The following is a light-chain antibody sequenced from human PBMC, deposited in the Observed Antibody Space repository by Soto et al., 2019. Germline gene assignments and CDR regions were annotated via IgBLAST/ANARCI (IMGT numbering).Light chain of an antibody. J-gene: IGLJ3*02. Sequence: QSALTQPPSASGSPGQSVTISCTGTSTDVGGYNYVSWFQQHPGKAPKLMIYEVSKRPSGVPDRFSGSKSGNTASLTVSGLQAEDEADYYCCSLAGSNVLFGGGTKLTVL. V-gene: IGLV2-8*01. CDR2: EVS. CDR1: STDVGGYNY. CDR3: CSLAGSNVL.